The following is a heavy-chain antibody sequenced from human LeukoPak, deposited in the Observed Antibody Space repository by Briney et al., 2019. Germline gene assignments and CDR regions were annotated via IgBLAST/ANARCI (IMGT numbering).Heavy chain of an antibody. Sequence: GGSLRLSCVASGFTFSDYWMTWVRQALGKGLEWVANIKQDGSEKYYVDSVKGRFTISRDNAKNSLYLQMNTLRAEDTAVYYCARGSPVDYWGQGTLVTVSS. CDR1: GFTFSDYW. CDR2: IKQDGSEK. J-gene: IGHJ4*02. CDR3: ARGSPVDY. V-gene: IGHV3-7*01.